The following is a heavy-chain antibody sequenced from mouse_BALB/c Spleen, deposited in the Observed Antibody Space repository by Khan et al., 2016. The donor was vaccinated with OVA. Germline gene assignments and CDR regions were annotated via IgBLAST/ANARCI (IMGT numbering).Heavy chain of an antibody. D-gene: IGHD1-1*01. CDR2: INPSTGYT. CDR3: ARRGLRWDFDY. V-gene: IGHV1-7*01. CDR1: GYTFINYW. J-gene: IGHJ2*01. Sequence: QVQLKQSGAELAKPGASVKMSCKASGYTFINYWIPWIKQRPGQGLEWIGYINPSTGYTEYNQNFKDKATLTAAISSSTAYMQLSSLTSEDSAVYYCARRGLRWDFDYWGKGTTLTVSS.